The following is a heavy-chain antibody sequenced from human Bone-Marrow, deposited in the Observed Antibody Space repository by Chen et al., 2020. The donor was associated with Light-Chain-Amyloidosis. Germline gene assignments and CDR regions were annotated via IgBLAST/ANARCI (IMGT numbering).Heavy chain of an antibody. Sequence: EVQLKQSGPEVKKPGESLKISCKDYGYTFPNYRIGWVRQMPGKGLEWMGVIYPDDSDARYSPSFEGQVTISADKSITTAYLQWRSLKASDTAMYYCARRRDGYNFDYWGQGTLVTVSS. D-gene: IGHD5-12*01. CDR2: IYPDDSDA. CDR1: GYTFPNYR. CDR3: ARRRDGYNFDY. V-gene: IGHV5-51*01. J-gene: IGHJ4*02.